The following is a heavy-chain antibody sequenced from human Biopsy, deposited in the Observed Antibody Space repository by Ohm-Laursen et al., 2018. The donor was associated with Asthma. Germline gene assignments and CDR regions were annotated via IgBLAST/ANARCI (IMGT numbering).Heavy chain of an antibody. D-gene: IGHD3-10*01. CDR2: ISVYNGNT. CDR1: CYTFNSAG. CDR3: ARAVDYSHYYGIDV. J-gene: IGHJ6*02. V-gene: IGHV1-18*01. Sequence: SVKVSCKTSCYTFNSAGITWVRQAPGQGLEWMGWISVYNGNTKVAQKLQDRVTMITDTSTSTAYMELRSLRSDDTAVYFCARAVDYSHYYGIDVWGQGTTVTVS.